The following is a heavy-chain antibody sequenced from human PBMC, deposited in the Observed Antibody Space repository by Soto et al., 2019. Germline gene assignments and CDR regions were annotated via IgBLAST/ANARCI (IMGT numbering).Heavy chain of an antibody. CDR2: ISPTGEQR. CDR3: EKRYGSGSYHDFTSYYGMDI. V-gene: IGHV3-23*01. J-gene: IGHJ6*02. D-gene: IGHD3-10*01. Sequence: GGSLRLSSAASRFTFRNYGMIWVRQGPGKGLVWVSGISPTGEQRFYVDSVKGRFFISRDNPQNTLSLEISNLRANDTDVYYWEKRYGSGSYHDFTSYYGMDIWGQGTSVTVSS. CDR1: RFTFRNYG.